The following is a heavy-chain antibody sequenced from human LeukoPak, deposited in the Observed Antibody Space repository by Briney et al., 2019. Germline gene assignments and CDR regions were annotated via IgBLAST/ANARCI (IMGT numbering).Heavy chain of an antibody. CDR3: AKDLWFGEYTYYFDY. J-gene: IGHJ4*02. CDR2: ISGSGGST. Sequence: GGSLRLSCAASGFTFSSYAMSRVRQAPGKGLEWVSAISGSGGSTYYADSVKGRFTISRDNSKNTLYLQMNSLRAEDTAVYYCAKDLWFGEYTYYFDYWGQGTLVTVSS. V-gene: IGHV3-23*01. D-gene: IGHD3-10*01. CDR1: GFTFSSYA.